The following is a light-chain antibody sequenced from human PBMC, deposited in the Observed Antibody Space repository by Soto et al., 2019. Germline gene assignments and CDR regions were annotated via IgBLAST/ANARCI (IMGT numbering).Light chain of an antibody. V-gene: IGKV3D-15*01. CDR2: DAS. Sequence: EIVLTQSPATLSLSPGERATLSCRASQSVSSSYLAWYQQKRGQAPRLLIYDASHRATGIPARFSGSGSWTEFTLTISSLQSEDFAVYYGQQYNTWPPITFGQGTRLEIK. J-gene: IGKJ5*01. CDR3: QQYNTWPPIT. CDR1: QSVSSSY.